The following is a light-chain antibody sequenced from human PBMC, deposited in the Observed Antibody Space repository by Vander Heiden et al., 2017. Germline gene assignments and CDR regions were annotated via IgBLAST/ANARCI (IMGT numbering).Light chain of an antibody. CDR2: GTG. J-gene: IGLJ2*01. CDR1: SSNIGAGYD. CDR3: QSYDNSLSGVV. Sequence: QSVLTQPPSVSGAPGQRVTISCSGSSSNIGAGYDVYWYQQIPGTTPKLLISGTGNRPSGVPDRFSGSKSGTSASQTITELQAEDEADYYCQSYDNSLSGVVFGGGTKLTVL. V-gene: IGLV1-40*01.